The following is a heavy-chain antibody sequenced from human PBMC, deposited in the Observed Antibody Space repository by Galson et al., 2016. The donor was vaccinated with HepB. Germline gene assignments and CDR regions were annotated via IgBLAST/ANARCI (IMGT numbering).Heavy chain of an antibody. V-gene: IGHV3-7*03. J-gene: IGHJ6*02. CDR1: GFTFSNYW. CDR3: ARDPPHYCDNNYDMDV. D-gene: IGHD3-22*01. CDR2: INQDGSVK. Sequence: SLRLSCAASGFTFSNYWMTWVRQAPGKGLEWVANINQDGSVKNYVDSVKGRFTISRDNAENSLRLQMDSLRAEDTAVYYCARDPPHYCDNNYDMDVWAKGPRSPSP.